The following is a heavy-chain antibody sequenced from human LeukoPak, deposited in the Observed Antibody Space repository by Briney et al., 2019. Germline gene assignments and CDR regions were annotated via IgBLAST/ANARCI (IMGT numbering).Heavy chain of an antibody. D-gene: IGHD4-17*01. CDR1: GFTFSSYA. V-gene: IGHV3-23*01. CDR3: AKDHGDYESYYFDY. CDR2: ISGSGGST. Sequence: GGSLRLSCAASGFTFSSYAVSWVRQAPGKGLEWVSAISGSGGSTYYADSVKGRFTISRDNSKNTLYLQMNSLRAEDTAVYYCAKDHGDYESYYFDYWGQGTLVTVSS. J-gene: IGHJ4*02.